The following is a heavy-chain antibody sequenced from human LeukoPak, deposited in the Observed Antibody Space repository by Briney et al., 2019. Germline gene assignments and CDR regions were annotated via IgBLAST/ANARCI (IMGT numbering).Heavy chain of an antibody. Sequence: ASVKVFCKASRYTFTSYDINWVRQATGQGLEWMGWMNPSSGNTGSAQKFQGRVTMTRNTSTGTAYMELSSLRSEDTAIYYCVRGALPYYVDGSGYYGYWGQGTLVTVSS. CDR1: RYTFTSYD. CDR3: VRGALPYYVDGSGYYGY. J-gene: IGHJ4*02. V-gene: IGHV1-8*01. CDR2: MNPSSGNT. D-gene: IGHD3-22*01.